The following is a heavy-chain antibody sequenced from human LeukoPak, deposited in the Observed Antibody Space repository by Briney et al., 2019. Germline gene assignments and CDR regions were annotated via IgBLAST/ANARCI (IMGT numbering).Heavy chain of an antibody. J-gene: IGHJ4*02. V-gene: IGHV3-23*01. CDR1: GLTVSSHY. CDR2: ITGDGTTT. Sequence: GGSLRLSCAASGLTVSSHYTSWVRQAPGKGLQWVSAITGDGTTTYYADSVKGRFTISRDNSKNMLYLQMSSLRAEDTAVYYCAKMQGYFDYWGQGTLVTVSS. CDR3: AKMQGYFDY.